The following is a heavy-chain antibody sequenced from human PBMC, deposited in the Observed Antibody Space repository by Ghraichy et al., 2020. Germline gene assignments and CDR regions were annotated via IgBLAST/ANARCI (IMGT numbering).Heavy chain of an antibody. J-gene: IGHJ4*02. CDR2: ISYDGSNK. V-gene: IGHV3-30*04. Sequence: GGSLRLSCAASGFTFSSYAMHWVRQAPGKGLEWVAVISYDGSNKYYADSVKGRFTISRDNSKNTLYLQMNSLRAEDTAVYYCASFLTAMATGLDYWGQGTLVTVSS. CDR3: ASFLTAMATGLDY. CDR1: GFTFSSYA. D-gene: IGHD5-18*01.